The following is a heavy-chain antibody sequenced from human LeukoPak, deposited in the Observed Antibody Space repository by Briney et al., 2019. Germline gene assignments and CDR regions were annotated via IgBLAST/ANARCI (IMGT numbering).Heavy chain of an antibody. D-gene: IGHD1-26*01. CDR1: GFTSSSYW. J-gene: IGHJ4*02. CDR3: ARRSGSRDPFDY. CDR2: IKQDGSEK. Sequence: PGGSLRLSCAASGFTSSSYWMSWVRQAPGKGLEWVANIKQDGSEKYYVDSVKGRFTISRDNAKNSLYLQMNSLRAEDTAVYYCARRSGSRDPFDYWGQGTLVTVSS. V-gene: IGHV3-7*01.